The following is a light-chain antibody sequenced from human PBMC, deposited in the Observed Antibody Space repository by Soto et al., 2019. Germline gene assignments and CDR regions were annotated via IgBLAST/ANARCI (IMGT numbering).Light chain of an antibody. Sequence: QSALTQPASVSGSPGQSITISCTGTSSDGGSSNLVSWYQQYPGKAPKLIIYEGSKRPSGVSNRFSGSKSGNTASLTISGLQAEDEADYYCCSYAGSNTWVFGGGTKLTVL. V-gene: IGLV2-23*01. CDR3: CSYAGSNTWV. J-gene: IGLJ3*02. CDR1: SSDGGSSNL. CDR2: EGS.